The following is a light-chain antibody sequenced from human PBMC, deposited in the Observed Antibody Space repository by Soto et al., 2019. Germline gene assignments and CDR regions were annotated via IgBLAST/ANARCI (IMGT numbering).Light chain of an antibody. V-gene: IGLV1-51*01. CDR3: GTWDSRLSASV. J-gene: IGLJ1*01. Sequence: QSVLTQPPSMSAAPRQKVTISCSGSSSNIGDNYVFWYQQFPGAAPKLLIYDNNQRPSGIPDRFSASKSGTSATLGITGLQSGDEADYYCGTWDSRLSASVFGSGTKVT. CDR1: SSNIGDNY. CDR2: DNN.